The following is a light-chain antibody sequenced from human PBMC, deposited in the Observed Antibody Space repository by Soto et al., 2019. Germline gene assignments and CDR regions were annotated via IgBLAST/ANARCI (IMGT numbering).Light chain of an antibody. CDR1: QSVSSD. CDR2: GAS. CDR3: QQYNTWHPKME. V-gene: IGKV3-15*01. Sequence: VVTQSPATLSVFPGETATLSCRACQSVSSDLAWYQQRPGQAPRLLIYGASTRATGIPARFRDSGSGTEFRLTISSLPSEDFATYYCQQYNTWHPKMEFGRGTKV. J-gene: IGKJ1*01.